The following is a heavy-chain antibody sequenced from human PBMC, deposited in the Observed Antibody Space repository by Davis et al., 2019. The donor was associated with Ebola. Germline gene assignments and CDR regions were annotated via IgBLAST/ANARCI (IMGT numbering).Heavy chain of an antibody. CDR2: ITGSGGGT. D-gene: IGHD3-10*02. CDR3: VRDYLFAFDS. V-gene: IGHV3-23*01. Sequence: GESLKISCAASGFTFTTFAMNWVRQAPGKGLEWVSSITGSGGGTHYGDSVRGRFTISRDDAANSLSLQMDSLKHEDTAVYYCVRDYLFAFDSWGQGTPVTVSS. CDR1: GFTFTTFA. J-gene: IGHJ4*02.